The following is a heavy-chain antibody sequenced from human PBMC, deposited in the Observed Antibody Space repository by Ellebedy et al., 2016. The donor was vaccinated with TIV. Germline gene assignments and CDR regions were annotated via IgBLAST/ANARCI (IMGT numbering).Heavy chain of an antibody. CDR3: VRGAGSYHFDY. CDR1: GFTFSSHA. J-gene: IGHJ4*02. V-gene: IGHV3-23*01. CDR2: ISTSGGST. D-gene: IGHD1-26*01. Sequence: PGGSLRLSCAASGFTFSSHAMHWVRQAPGKGLEWVSAISTSGGSTYYADSVKGRFTVSRDNPKNTLYLQMNSLRAEDTAVYYCVRGAGSYHFDYWGQGTLVTV.